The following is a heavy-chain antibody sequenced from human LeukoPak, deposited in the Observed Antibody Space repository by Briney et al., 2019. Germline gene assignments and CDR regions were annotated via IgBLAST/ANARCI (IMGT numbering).Heavy chain of an antibody. CDR3: ARPLHYGDCPVVFDY. V-gene: IGHV1-2*02. Sequence: ASVKVSCKASGYTFTGYYMHWVRQAPGQGLEWMGWINPNSGGTNYAQKFQGRVTMTRDTSISTAYMELSRLRSDDTAVYYCARPLHYGDCPVVFDYWGQGTLVTVSS. D-gene: IGHD4-17*01. CDR2: INPNSGGT. CDR1: GYTFTGYY. J-gene: IGHJ4*02.